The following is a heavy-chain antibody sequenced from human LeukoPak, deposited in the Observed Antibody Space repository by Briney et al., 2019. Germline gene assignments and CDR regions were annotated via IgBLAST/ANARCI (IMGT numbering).Heavy chain of an antibody. Sequence: GGSLRLSCAASGFTFSSYWMSWVRQAPGKGLEWVANIKQDGSEKYYVDSVKSRFTISRDNAKNSLYLQMNSLRAEDTAVYYCARYDYGDYGNWFDPWGQGTLVTVSS. D-gene: IGHD4-17*01. CDR3: ARYDYGDYGNWFDP. CDR2: IKQDGSEK. V-gene: IGHV3-7*01. J-gene: IGHJ5*02. CDR1: GFTFSSYW.